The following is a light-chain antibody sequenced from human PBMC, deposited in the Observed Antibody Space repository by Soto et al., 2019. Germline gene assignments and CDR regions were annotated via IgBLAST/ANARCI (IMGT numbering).Light chain of an antibody. V-gene: IGLV1-44*01. CDR3: AAWDDSLNGYV. CDR1: SSNIGTNP. Sequence: QSVLTQPPSASGTPGQGVTVSCSGSSSNIGTNPVDWYQQLPGTAPKLLIFGNDQRPSGVPDRFSGSKSGTSASLAISGLQSEDESDYYCAAWDDSLNGYVFGSGTKVTLL. J-gene: IGLJ1*01. CDR2: GND.